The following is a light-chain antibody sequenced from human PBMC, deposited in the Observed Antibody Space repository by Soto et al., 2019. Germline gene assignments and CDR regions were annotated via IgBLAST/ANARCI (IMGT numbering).Light chain of an antibody. CDR2: LNSDGSH. Sequence: QSVLTQSPPASASLGASVKLTCTPSSAHSNYVIAWHQQQPEKGPRYLMKLNSDGSHSKGDGIPDRFSGSSSGAERYLTISSLQSEDEADYYCQTWDTGIQVFGGGTKLTVL. CDR1: SAHSNYV. V-gene: IGLV4-69*01. J-gene: IGLJ2*01. CDR3: QTWDTGIQV.